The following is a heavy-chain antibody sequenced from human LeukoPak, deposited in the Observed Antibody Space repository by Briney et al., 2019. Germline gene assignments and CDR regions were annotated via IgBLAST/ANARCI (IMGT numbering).Heavy chain of an antibody. Sequence: PGGSLRLSCAASGFTFSNYAMSWVRQAPGKGLEWVSAIDGSGDNTDHADSVKGRFSISRDNSRNTLYLQMNSLRAEDTAVYHCAKHDYGVFKDFDYRGQGTLVTVSS. V-gene: IGHV3-23*01. CDR2: IDGSGDNT. D-gene: IGHD4-17*01. J-gene: IGHJ4*02. CDR3: AKHDYGVFKDFDY. CDR1: GFTFSNYA.